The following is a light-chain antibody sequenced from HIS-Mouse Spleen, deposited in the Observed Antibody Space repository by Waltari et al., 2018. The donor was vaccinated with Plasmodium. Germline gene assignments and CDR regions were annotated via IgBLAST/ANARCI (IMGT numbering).Light chain of an antibody. CDR1: SSDVGSYNL. V-gene: IGLV2-23*03. CDR2: EGG. CDR3: CSYAGSSTFVV. Sequence: QSALTQPASVSGSPGQSITISCPGTSSDVGSYNLVSWYQQHPGKAPKLMIYEGGKRPSGVSNRFSGSKSGNTASLTISGLQAEDEADYYCCSYAGSSTFVVFGGGTKLTVL. J-gene: IGLJ2*01.